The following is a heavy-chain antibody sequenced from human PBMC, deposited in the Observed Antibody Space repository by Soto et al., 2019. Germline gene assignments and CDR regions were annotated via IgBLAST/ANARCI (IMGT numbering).Heavy chain of an antibody. Sequence: EVQLVESGGGLVKPGGSLRLSCAASGFTFSSYSMNWVRQAPGKGLEWVSSISSSSTYIYYADSVKGRFTISRDNAKNSMYLQMKSLRAEDTAVYYCARDWGKIFGVVIASDGMDVWGQGTKVTVSS. D-gene: IGHD3-3*01. CDR3: ARDWGKIFGVVIASDGMDV. CDR2: ISSSSTYI. CDR1: GFTFSSYS. J-gene: IGHJ6*02. V-gene: IGHV3-21*01.